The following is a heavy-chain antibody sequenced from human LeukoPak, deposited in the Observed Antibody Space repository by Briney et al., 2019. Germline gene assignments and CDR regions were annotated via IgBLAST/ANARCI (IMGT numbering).Heavy chain of an antibody. J-gene: IGHJ4*02. CDR2: INHSGST. CDR1: GGSFSGYY. CDR3: ARSYDSSGYSH. Sequence: KPSETLSLTCAVYGGSFSGYYWSWIRQPPGKGLEWIGEINHSGSTNYNASLKSRVTISVDTSKNRFSLKLSSVTAADTAVYYCARSYDSSGYSHWGQGTLVTVSS. V-gene: IGHV4-34*01. D-gene: IGHD3-22*01.